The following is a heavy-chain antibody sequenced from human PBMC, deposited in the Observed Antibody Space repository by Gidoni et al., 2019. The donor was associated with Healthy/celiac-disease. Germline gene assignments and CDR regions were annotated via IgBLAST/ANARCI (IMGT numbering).Heavy chain of an antibody. J-gene: IGHJ3*02. Sequence: VQLQQWGAALLKPAETLSLTCAVYGGSFSGYYWSWIRQPPGKGLEWIGEINHSGSTNYNPSLKSRITISVDTSKNQFSLKLSSVTAADTAVYYCAREDYYDSRIDAFDIWGQGTMVTVSS. CDR3: AREDYYDSRIDAFDI. CDR2: INHSGST. D-gene: IGHD3-22*01. V-gene: IGHV4-34*01. CDR1: GGSFSGYY.